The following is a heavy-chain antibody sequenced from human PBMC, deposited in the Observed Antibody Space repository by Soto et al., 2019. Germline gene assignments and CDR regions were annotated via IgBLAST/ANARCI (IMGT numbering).Heavy chain of an antibody. Sequence: ASVKVSCKASGYTFNSYYMHWVRQAPGQGLEWMGIIISCGGSTTYAQKFQGRVSVSRDTSTSTVYMELSSLRSEDTAVYYCARGSSSWYIYWGQGTLVTVSS. J-gene: IGHJ4*02. CDR3: ARGSSSWYIY. V-gene: IGHV1-46*02. CDR2: IISCGGST. CDR1: GYTFNSYY. D-gene: IGHD6-13*01.